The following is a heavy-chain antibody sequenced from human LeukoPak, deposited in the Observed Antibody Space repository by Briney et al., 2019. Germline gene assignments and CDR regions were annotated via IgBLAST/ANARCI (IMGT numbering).Heavy chain of an antibody. J-gene: IGHJ6*03. Sequence: PSETLSLTCSVSGYAISSGYFWGWIRQPPGKGLEWIGTIYHSGSTYYNPSLKSRVTISVDTSKNQFSLKLSSVTAADTAVYYCAREGPLTSSSWYFHYYYYMDVWGIGTTVTISS. V-gene: IGHV4-38-2*02. D-gene: IGHD6-13*01. CDR3: AREGPLTSSSWYFHYYYYMDV. CDR2: IYHSGST. CDR1: GYAISSGYF.